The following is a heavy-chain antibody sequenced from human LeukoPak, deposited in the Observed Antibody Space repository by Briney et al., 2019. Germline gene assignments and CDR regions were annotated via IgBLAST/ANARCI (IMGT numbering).Heavy chain of an antibody. CDR3: ASCSGGSCYSGRIDY. D-gene: IGHD2-15*01. V-gene: IGHV3-21*01. CDR2: ISSSSSYI. CDR1: GFTFSSYS. J-gene: IGHJ4*02. Sequence: GGSLRLSCAASGFTFSSYSMNWVRQAPGKELEWVSSISSSSSYIYYADSVKGRFTISRDNAKNSLYLQMNSLRAEDTAVYYCASCSGGSCYSGRIDYWGQGTLVTVSS.